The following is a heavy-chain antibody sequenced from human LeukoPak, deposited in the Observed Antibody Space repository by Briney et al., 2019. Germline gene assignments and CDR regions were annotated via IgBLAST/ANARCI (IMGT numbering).Heavy chain of an antibody. D-gene: IGHD2/OR15-2a*01. CDR1: GFTFSNAW. V-gene: IGHV3-15*01. Sequence: GGSLRLSCAASGFTFSNAWMSWVRQAPGKGLEWVGRIKSKTDGGTTDFAAPVKGRFTISRDDSKNTLYLQMNSLKTEDTAVYYCTTDPAFYVLFDYWGQGTLVTVSS. CDR3: TTDPAFYVLFDY. CDR2: IKSKTDGGTT. J-gene: IGHJ4*02.